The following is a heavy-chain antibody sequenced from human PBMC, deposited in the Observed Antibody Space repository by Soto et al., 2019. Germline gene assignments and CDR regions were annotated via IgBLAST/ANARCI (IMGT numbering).Heavy chain of an antibody. J-gene: IGHJ4*02. CDR3: AKDQGCSGGSCYPWYFDY. CDR1: GFTFSSYG. D-gene: IGHD2-15*01. Sequence: QVQLVESGGGVVQPGRSLRLSCAASGFTFSSYGMHWVRQAPGKGLEWVAVIAYDGSNKYYADSMKGRFTMSRDNSKNTLYLQMNSLRAEDTAVYYCAKDQGCSGGSCYPWYFDYWGQGTLVTVSS. CDR2: IAYDGSNK. V-gene: IGHV3-30*18.